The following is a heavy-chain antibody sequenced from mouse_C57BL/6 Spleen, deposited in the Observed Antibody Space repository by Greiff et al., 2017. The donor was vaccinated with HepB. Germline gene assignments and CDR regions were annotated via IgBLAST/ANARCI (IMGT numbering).Heavy chain of an antibody. D-gene: IGHD1-1*01. Sequence: QVTLKESGPGILQSSQTLSLTCSFSGFSLSTSGMGVSWIRQPSGKGLEWLAHIYWDDDKRYNPSLKSRLTISKDTSRNQGFLKITSVGTADTATYYCARRDYYGSSSSYWYFDVWGTGTTVTVSS. CDR3: ARRDYYGSSSSYWYFDV. J-gene: IGHJ1*03. CDR1: GFSLSTSGMG. V-gene: IGHV8-12*01. CDR2: IYWDDDK.